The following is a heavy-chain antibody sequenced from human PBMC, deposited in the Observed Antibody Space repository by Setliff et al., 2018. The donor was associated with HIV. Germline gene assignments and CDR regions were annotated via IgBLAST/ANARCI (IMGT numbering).Heavy chain of an antibody. D-gene: IGHD7-27*01. CDR2: ISYTGST. J-gene: IGHJ4*02. CDR3: ARDSTTGDGADF. CDR1: GGSMTSHH. V-gene: IGHV4-59*11. Sequence: PSETLSLTCTVTGGSMTSHHWSWIRQPPGKGLEWIGYISYTGSTNYNPSLKNRVTMSLDTSKNQFSLKLSSVSAADTAVYYCARDSTTGDGADFWGPGTLVTVSS.